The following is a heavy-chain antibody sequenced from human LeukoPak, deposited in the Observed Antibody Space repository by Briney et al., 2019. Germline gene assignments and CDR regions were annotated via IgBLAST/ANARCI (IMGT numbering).Heavy chain of an antibody. CDR1: GFTFSSYS. D-gene: IGHD2-2*01. Sequence: PGGSLRLSCAASGFTFSSYSMNWVRQAPGKGLEWVSSISSSSSYIYYADSVKGRFTISRDNAKNSLYLQMNSPRAEDTAVYYCARVCSSGLGPDYWGQGTLVTVSS. CDR2: ISSSSSYI. V-gene: IGHV3-21*01. CDR3: ARVCSSGLGPDY. J-gene: IGHJ4*02.